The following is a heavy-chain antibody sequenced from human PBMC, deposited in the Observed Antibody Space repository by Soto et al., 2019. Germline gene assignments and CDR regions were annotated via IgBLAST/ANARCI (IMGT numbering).Heavy chain of an antibody. V-gene: IGHV4-4*02. D-gene: IGHD6-13*01. Sequence: SETLSLTCAVSGGSISSSNWWSWVRQPPGKGLEWIGEIYHSASTNYNPSLKSRVTISVDKSKNQFSLKLSSVTAADTAVYYCARDRRAYSSSWYGWFDPWGQGTLVTVSS. CDR3: ARDRRAYSSSWYGWFDP. CDR2: IYHSAST. J-gene: IGHJ5*02. CDR1: GGSISSSNW.